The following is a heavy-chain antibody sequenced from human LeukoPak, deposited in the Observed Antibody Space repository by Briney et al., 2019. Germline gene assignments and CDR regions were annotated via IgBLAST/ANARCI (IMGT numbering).Heavy chain of an antibody. CDR3: ARAAGQYSGYRWGFDDY. Sequence: ASVKVSCKASGYTFTSYDINWVRQATGQGLEWMGWMNPNSGNTGYAQKFQGRVTMTRNTSISTAYTELSSLRSEDTAVYYCARAAGQYSGYRWGFDDYWGQGTLVTVSS. V-gene: IGHV1-8*01. CDR1: GYTFTSYD. CDR2: MNPNSGNT. D-gene: IGHD5-12*01. J-gene: IGHJ4*02.